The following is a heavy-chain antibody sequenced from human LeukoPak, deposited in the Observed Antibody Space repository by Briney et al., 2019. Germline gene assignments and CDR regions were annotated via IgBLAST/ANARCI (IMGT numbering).Heavy chain of an antibody. Sequence: GGSLRLSCAASGFTIRGFWMHWVRQVPGEGLVWVSRIDGYGDSPIYADSVKGRFTTSRDDAKNTIYLQMNSLRVEDTGVYYCARDRPHNWFDPWGQGTLVTVSS. CDR1: GFTIRGFW. J-gene: IGHJ5*02. CDR2: IDGYGDSP. CDR3: ARDRPHNWFDP. V-gene: IGHV3-74*01.